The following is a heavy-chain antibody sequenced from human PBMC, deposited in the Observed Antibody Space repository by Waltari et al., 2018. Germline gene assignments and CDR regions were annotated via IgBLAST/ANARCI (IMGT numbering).Heavy chain of an antibody. D-gene: IGHD2-21*02. CDR3: ARHQDWVVVSATWFDP. CDR1: GGSISSTNYS. Sequence: QLRLQESGPGLVKPSDTLSLTCTVSGGSISSTNYSWGWIRQPPGKGLEWIGSIYYSGNTYYNPSLKSRCTMSADTSKNQFSLKLSSVTAADTAVYYCARHQDWVVVSATWFDPWGQGTLVTVSS. J-gene: IGHJ5*02. CDR2: IYYSGNT. V-gene: IGHV4-39*01.